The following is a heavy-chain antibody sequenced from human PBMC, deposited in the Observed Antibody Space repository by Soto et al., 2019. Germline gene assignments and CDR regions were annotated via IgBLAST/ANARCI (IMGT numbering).Heavy chain of an antibody. V-gene: IGHV6-1*01. Sequence: SETLSLTCAISGDSVSSNTASWNWVRQSPSRGLEWLGRTYSRSKWYNDYAVSVKSRIIINPDTSKNQFSLQLNSVTPEDTAVYYCAKGDNLGPKTGYAFDPWGQGILVTVSS. CDR3: AKGDNLGPKTGYAFDP. CDR1: GDSVSSNTAS. J-gene: IGHJ5*02. CDR2: TYSRSKWYN. D-gene: IGHD5-12*01.